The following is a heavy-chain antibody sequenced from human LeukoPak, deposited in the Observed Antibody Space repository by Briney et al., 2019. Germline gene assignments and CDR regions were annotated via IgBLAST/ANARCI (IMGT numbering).Heavy chain of an antibody. CDR3: AREYYDSGGRKHAFNL. CDR2: IDPDSGGT. D-gene: IGHD3-22*01. V-gene: IGHV1-2*02. CDR1: GYTFSDYY. J-gene: IGHJ3*01. Sequence: GASVKVSCKASGYTFSDYYIHWVRQAPGQGLEWMGCIDPDSGGTKYAQRFQDRVTITRDTSIITAYMELSRLRSDDAAIYYCAREYYDSGGRKHAFNLWGQGTMVTVSS.